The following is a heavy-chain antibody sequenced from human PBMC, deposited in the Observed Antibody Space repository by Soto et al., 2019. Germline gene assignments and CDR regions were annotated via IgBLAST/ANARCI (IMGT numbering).Heavy chain of an antibody. D-gene: IGHD6-13*01. CDR2: INAGNGNT. CDR3: ARESSSWYVVNWFDP. CDR1: GYTFTCYA. J-gene: IGHJ5*02. Sequence: ASVKVSSQASGYTFTCYAMHWVRQAPGQRLEWMGWINAGNGNTKYSQKFQGRVTVTRDTSASTAYMELSSLRSEDTAVYYCARESSSWYVVNWFDPWGQGTLVTVSS. V-gene: IGHV1-3*01.